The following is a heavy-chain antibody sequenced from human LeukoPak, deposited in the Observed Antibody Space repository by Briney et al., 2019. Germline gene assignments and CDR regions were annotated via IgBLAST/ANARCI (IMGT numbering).Heavy chain of an antibody. D-gene: IGHD1-26*01. V-gene: IGHV3-30-3*01. CDR2: ISSDGSNK. J-gene: IGHJ4*02. CDR3: ARKGAGFFDY. Sequence: GGSLRLSCAASGFTFSRYAMHWVRQAPGKGLEWVAVISSDGSNKYYADSVKGRFTISRDNSRNTLYLQMNSLRAEDTAVYYCARKGAGFFDYWGQGTLVTVSS. CDR1: GFTFSRYA.